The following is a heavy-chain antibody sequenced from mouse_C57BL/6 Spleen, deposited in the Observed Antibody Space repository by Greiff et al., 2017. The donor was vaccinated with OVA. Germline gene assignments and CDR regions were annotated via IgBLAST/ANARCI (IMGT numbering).Heavy chain of an antibody. J-gene: IGHJ2*01. CDR2: INPNNGGT. CDR1: GYTFTDYN. V-gene: IGHV1-22*01. CDR3: AIYDGYPTGYCDY. Sequence: VQLQQSGPELVKPGASVKMSCKASGYTFTDYNMHWVKQSHGKSLEWIGYINPNNGGTSYNQKFKGKATLTVNKSSSTAYMELRSLTSEDSAVYYCAIYDGYPTGYCDYWGQGTTLTVSS. D-gene: IGHD2-3*01.